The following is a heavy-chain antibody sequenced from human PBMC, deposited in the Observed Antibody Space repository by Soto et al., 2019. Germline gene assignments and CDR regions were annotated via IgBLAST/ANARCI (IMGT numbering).Heavy chain of an antibody. CDR2: IYSGGST. V-gene: IGHV3-66*01. CDR1: GFTVSSNY. CDR3: ARENPEYYGFWSAQGRFDP. D-gene: IGHD3-3*01. Sequence: GGSLTLSCAASGFTVSSNYMSRVRRAPGKGLEWVSVIYSGGSTYYADSVKGRITISRDNSKNTLYLQMNSLRDEDKDVYYCARENPEYYGFWSAQGRFDPWGQGNLVTVSS. J-gene: IGHJ5*02.